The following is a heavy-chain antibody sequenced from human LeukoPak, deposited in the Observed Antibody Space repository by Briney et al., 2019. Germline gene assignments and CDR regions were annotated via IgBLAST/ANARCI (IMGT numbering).Heavy chain of an antibody. CDR1: GFTFSSYG. CDR3: AKDWPRGGSNDAFDV. D-gene: IGHD2-15*01. Sequence: GGSLRLSCAASGFTFSSYGMHWVRQAPGKGLEWVAVISYDGSNKYYADSVKGRFTISRDNSKNTLYLQMNGLRAEDTTVYYCAKDWPRGGSNDAFDVWGQGTMVTVSS. J-gene: IGHJ3*01. CDR2: ISYDGSNK. V-gene: IGHV3-30*18.